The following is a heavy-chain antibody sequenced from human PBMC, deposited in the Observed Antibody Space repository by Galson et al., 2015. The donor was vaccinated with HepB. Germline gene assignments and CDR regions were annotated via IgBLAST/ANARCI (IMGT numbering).Heavy chain of an antibody. J-gene: IGHJ4*02. Sequence: SLRLSCAASGFTFSSYSMNWVRQAPGKGLEWVSYISRSSSTIYYADSVKGRFFISRDNAKNSLYLQMNSLRDEDTAVYYCARDRQQWLVIDCWGQGTLVTVSS. CDR1: GFTFSSYS. CDR3: ARDRQQWLVIDC. D-gene: IGHD6-19*01. CDR2: ISRSSSTI. V-gene: IGHV3-48*02.